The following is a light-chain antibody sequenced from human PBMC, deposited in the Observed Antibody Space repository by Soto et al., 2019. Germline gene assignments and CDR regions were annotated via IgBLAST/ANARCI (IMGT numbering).Light chain of an antibody. CDR3: QQYDNWPLT. CDR1: TSVSSSY. Sequence: EIVLTQSPGTLSLSPGERATLSCRASTSVSSSYLAWYQQKPGQAPRLLIYGASTRATGIPARFSGSGSGTEFTLTISTLQSEDVAVYYCQQYDNWPLTFGQGTKVDI. J-gene: IGKJ1*01. CDR2: GAS. V-gene: IGKV3-15*01.